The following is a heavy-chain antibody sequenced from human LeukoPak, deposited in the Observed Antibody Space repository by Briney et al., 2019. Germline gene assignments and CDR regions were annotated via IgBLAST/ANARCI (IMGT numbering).Heavy chain of an antibody. CDR1: GYTFTSYY. J-gene: IGHJ6*03. D-gene: IGHD2-15*01. CDR2: INLSGGST. Sequence: ASVKVSCKASGYTFTSYYMHWVRQAPGQGLEWMGIINLSGGSTSYAQKFQGRVTMTRDMSTSTVYMELSSLRSEDTAVYYCARSSWGEVAGTHPYYYYMDVWGKGTTVTVSS. CDR3: ARSSWGEVAGTHPYYYYMDV. V-gene: IGHV1-46*01.